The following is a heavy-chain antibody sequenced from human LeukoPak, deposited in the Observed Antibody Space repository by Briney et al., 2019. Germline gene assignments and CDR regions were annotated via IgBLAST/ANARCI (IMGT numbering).Heavy chain of an antibody. J-gene: IGHJ6*02. V-gene: IGHV4-4*07. CDR1: GGSISSYY. Sequence: SETLSLTCTVSGGSISSYYWSWIRQPAGKGLEWIGRIYTSGSTNYNPSLKSRVTMSVDTSKNQFSLKLSSVTAADTAVYYCATEEAVTAAIGGGYYYGMDVWGQGTTVTVSS. D-gene: IGHD2-2*01. CDR3: ATEEAVTAAIGGGYYYGMDV. CDR2: IYTSGST.